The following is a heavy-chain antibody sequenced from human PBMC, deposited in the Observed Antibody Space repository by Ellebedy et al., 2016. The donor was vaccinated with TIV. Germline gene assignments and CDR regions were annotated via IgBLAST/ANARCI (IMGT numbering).Heavy chain of an antibody. CDR2: TWYDGSNK. Sequence: PGGSLRLSCAVSGFTFTNYGMHWVRQAPGKGLECVAVTWYDGSNKYYADSVNGRFTITRDNSKNTLYLQMNSLRAEDTAVYYCARDSTKYYGSGSYFDSWGQGTLVTVSS. CDR1: GFTFTNYG. D-gene: IGHD3-10*01. J-gene: IGHJ4*02. V-gene: IGHV3-33*08. CDR3: ARDSTKYYGSGSYFDS.